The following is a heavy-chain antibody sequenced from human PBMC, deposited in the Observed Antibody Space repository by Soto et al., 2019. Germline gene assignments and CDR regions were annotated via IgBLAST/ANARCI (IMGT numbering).Heavy chain of an antibody. CDR1: GYSFTSYW. J-gene: IGHJ6*02. CDR2: IYPGDSDT. D-gene: IGHD3-3*01. V-gene: IGHV5-51*01. Sequence: PGESLKISCKGSGYSFTSYWIGWVRQMPGKGLEWMGIIYPGDSDTRYSPSFQGQVTISADKSISTAYLQWSSLKASDTAMYYCERLTQGRQGGFLEWESDHYYYYGMDFWGQGTTVTVSS. CDR3: ERLTQGRQGGFLEWESDHYYYYGMDF.